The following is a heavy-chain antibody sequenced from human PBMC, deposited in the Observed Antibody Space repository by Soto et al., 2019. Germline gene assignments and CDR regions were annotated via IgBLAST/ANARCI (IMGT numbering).Heavy chain of an antibody. D-gene: IGHD2-15*01. CDR3: AKTTKAGFSGFCSGGRSYPAAFDI. CDR2: ISWNSNTI. J-gene: IGHJ3*02. V-gene: IGHV3-9*01. CDR1: GFNFNDYA. Sequence: EVQLMESGGDLVQPGRSLRLSCVASGFNFNDYAMHWVRQAPGKGLEWVSGISWNSNTIAYADSVKGRFTISRDNAKNSLYLQMNSLRPEETALYYCAKTTKAGFSGFCSGGRSYPAAFDIWGQGTMVTVSS.